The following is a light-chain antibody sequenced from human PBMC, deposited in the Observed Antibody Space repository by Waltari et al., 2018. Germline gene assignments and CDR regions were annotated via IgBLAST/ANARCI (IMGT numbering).Light chain of an antibody. CDR2: DIS. CDR3: CSYSTGGTYI. CDR1: NSDIGRYNT. V-gene: IGLV2-18*02. J-gene: IGLJ1*01. Sequence: QSALTQPPSMSKSLGQSVTISCTGTNSDIGRYNTVSWYRHHSGTAPRLLIYDISKRPSGVSARFSGSRSGNTASLTISGLQAEDEADYYCCSYSTGGTYIFGPGTRLTVL.